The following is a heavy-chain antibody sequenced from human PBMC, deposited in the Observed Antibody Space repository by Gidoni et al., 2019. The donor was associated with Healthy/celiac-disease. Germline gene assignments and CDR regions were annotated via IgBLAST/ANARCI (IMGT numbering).Heavy chain of an antibody. D-gene: IGHD3-3*01. CDR2: FNHSGST. J-gene: IGHJ4*02. V-gene: IGHV4-34*01. Sequence: QVQLQQWGAGLLKPSATLSPTCAVYGGSFSGYYWSWIRQPPGKGLEWIGEFNHSGSTNYNPSLKSRVTISVDTSKNQSSLKLSSVPAADTAVYYCARARIRLRFLEWFDYWGQGTLVTVSS. CDR1: GGSFSGYY. CDR3: ARARIRLRFLEWFDY.